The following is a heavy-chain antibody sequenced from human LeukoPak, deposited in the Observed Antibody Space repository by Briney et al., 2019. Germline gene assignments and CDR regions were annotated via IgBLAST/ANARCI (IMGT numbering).Heavy chain of an antibody. J-gene: IGHJ4*02. CDR3: ARDLSSGGWTLEFDY. CDR1: GYTFSTYG. CDR2: ISGHSCNT. Sequence: ASVKVSCKTSGYTFSTYGVTWVRQAPGQGFQWMGWISGHSCNTKYAENFQGRISLTTDTSATTAYMELRSLTSDDTAVYYCARDLSSGGWTLEFDYWGQGSLVTVAS. D-gene: IGHD1-1*01. V-gene: IGHV1-18*01.